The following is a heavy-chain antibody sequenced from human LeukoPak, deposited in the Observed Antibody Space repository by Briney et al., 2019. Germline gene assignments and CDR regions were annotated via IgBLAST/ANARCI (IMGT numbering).Heavy chain of an antibody. D-gene: IGHD2-21*02. CDR1: GFTFSSYT. CDR2: IIRSSIYI. J-gene: IGHJ3*02. CDR3: ARLTYCGGDCMGDAFDI. V-gene: IGHV3-21*04. Sequence: PGGSLRLSCAASGFTFSSYTMHWVRQAPGKGLEWVSSIIRSSIYIYYADSLKGRFTISRDNAKNSLYLQMNSLRAEDTALYYCARLTYCGGDCMGDAFDIWGQGTMVTVSS.